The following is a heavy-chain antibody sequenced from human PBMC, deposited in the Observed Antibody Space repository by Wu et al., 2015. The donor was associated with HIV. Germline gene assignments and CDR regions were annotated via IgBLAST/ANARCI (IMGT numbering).Heavy chain of an antibody. CDR1: GYTFTGYY. CDR2: INPNSGGT. D-gene: IGHD6-13*01. CDR3: ARAWYSSIGRGGPYYFDY. Sequence: QVQLVQSGAEVKKPGASVKVSCKASGYTFTGYYMHWVRQAPGQGLEWMGWINPNSGGTNYAQKFQGRVTMTRDTSISTAYMELSRLRSDDTAVYYCARAWYSSIGRGGPYYFDYWGQGTLVTVSS. J-gene: IGHJ4*02. V-gene: IGHV1-2*02.